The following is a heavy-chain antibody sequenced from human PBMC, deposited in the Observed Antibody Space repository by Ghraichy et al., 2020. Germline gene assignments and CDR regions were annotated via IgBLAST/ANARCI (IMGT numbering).Heavy chain of an antibody. J-gene: IGHJ4*02. V-gene: IGHV4-61*08. Sequence: GYYWGWIRQTPGKGLEWIAYVYHSGSTDYNPSLKSRVTISVDTSKNQFSLRLTSMTAADTAVYYCARGGIVVPDAGRFDLWGQGTLVTVPS. CDR1: GYY. D-gene: IGHD6-19*01. CDR3: ARGGIVVPDAGRFDL. CDR2: VYHSGST.